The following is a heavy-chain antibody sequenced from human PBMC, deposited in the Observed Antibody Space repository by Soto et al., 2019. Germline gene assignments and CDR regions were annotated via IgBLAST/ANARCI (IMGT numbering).Heavy chain of an antibody. Sequence: EVQVVPSGAEVKKPGESLKISCKVSGYSFTNHWIGWVRQMPGRGLEWMGIIFPGDCETRYSPAFQGQVTISADKSSSTGYLQWSGLKASDAAMYSCARVTVRDAFDIWGQGTMVTVSS. CDR1: GYSFTNHW. J-gene: IGHJ3*02. CDR2: IFPGDCET. D-gene: IGHD5-18*01. V-gene: IGHV5-51*01. CDR3: ARVTVRDAFDI.